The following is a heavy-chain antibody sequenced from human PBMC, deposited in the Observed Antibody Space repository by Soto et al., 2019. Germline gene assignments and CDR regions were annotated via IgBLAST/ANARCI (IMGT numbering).Heavy chain of an antibody. CDR2: IDPSDSYT. CDR1: GYSFTSYW. D-gene: IGHD6-6*01. CDR3: VRLGSEYSSSSVY. J-gene: IGHJ4*02. V-gene: IGHV5-10-1*01. Sequence: LGESLKISCKGSGYSFTSYWISWVRQMPGKGLEWMGRIDPSDSYTNYSPSFQGHVTISADKSISTAYLQWSSLKASDTAMYYCVRLGSEYSSSSVYWGQGTLVTVSS.